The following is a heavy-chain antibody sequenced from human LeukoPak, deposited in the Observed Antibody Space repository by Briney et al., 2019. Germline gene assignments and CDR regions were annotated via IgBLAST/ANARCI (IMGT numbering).Heavy chain of an antibody. CDR3: AGTMVRGVIKRGAFDI. CDR2: INPNSGGT. Sequence: ASVKLSCKASGYTFTGYYMHWVRQATGQRLERMGWINPNSGGTNYAQKFQGRVTMTRDTSSSTAYMELSRLRSDDPAVYYCAGTMVRGVIKRGAFDIWGQGTMVTVSS. J-gene: IGHJ3*02. CDR1: GYTFTGYY. V-gene: IGHV1-2*02. D-gene: IGHD3-10*01.